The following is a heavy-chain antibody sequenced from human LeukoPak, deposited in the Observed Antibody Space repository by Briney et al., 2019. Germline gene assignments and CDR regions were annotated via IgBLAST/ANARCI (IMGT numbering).Heavy chain of an antibody. J-gene: IGHJ4*02. CDR2: TYYRSKWKN. CDR3: VRGRDTAMGS. Sequence: SQTLSLTCGISGDSVSSNSATWNWIRQSPSRGLEWLGRTYYRSKWKNDYAVSVKSRITFNPDTSKNQFSLQLNSVTPEDTAVYYCVRGRDTAMGSWGQGTLVTVSS. CDR1: GDSVSSNSAT. V-gene: IGHV6-1*01. D-gene: IGHD5-18*01.